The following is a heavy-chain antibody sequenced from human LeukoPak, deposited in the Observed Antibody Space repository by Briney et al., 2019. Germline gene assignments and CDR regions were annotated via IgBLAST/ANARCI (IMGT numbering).Heavy chain of an antibody. CDR2: MNPNGGNT. V-gene: IGHV1-8*01. Sequence: ASVKVSCKASGYTFTSYDINWVRQATGQGLEWMGWMNPNGGNTGYAQKFQGRVTMTRNTPISTAYMELSSLRSEDTAVYYCARVPPGSRSWDYVWGSYRRGGRWFDPWGQGTLVTVSS. CDR3: ARVPPGSRSWDYVWGSYRRGGRWFDP. D-gene: IGHD3-16*02. J-gene: IGHJ5*02. CDR1: GYTFTSYD.